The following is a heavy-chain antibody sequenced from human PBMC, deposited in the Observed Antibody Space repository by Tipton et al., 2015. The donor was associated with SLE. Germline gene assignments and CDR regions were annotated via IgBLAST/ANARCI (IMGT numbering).Heavy chain of an antibody. V-gene: IGHV4-59*01. CDR2: IYSSGST. CDR3: AGDLIGYFQH. D-gene: IGHD2/OR15-2a*01. J-gene: IGHJ1*01. CDR1: NYSINSNYF. Sequence: TLSLTCVVSNYSINSNYFWGWIRQSPGKGPEWIGYIYSSGSTSSNPSLRSRFTISLDTSRNQFSLKLRSVTAADTAVYYCAGDLIGYFQHWGQGTLVTVSS.